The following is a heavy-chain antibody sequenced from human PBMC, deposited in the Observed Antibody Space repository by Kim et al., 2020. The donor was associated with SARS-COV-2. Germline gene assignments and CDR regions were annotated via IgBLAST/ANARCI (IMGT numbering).Heavy chain of an antibody. Sequence: SETLSLTCTVSGGSISSSSYYWGWIRQPPGKGLEWIGSIHYSGSTYYNPSLKSRVTISVDTSKNQFSLKLSSVTAADTAVYYCARQTTLRGSSTQPWYFDLWGRGTLVTVSS. CDR2: IHYSGST. CDR3: ARQTTLRGSSTQPWYFDL. CDR1: GGSISSSSYY. V-gene: IGHV4-39*01. J-gene: IGHJ2*01. D-gene: IGHD1-26*01.